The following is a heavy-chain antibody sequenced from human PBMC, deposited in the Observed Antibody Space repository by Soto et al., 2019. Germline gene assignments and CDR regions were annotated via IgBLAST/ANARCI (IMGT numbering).Heavy chain of an antibody. CDR3: ADTVV. Sequence: EEQVLESGGGLVQPGGSLRLSCAASGFSISHYCMSWVRQAPGKGLEWVANIKEDGSEQNYVDSLKGRFTISRDNAKNSLYLQMNSLRADDTAVYYCADTVVRGLGTTVTVSS. V-gene: IGHV3-7*05. D-gene: IGHD2-15*01. CDR1: GFSISHYC. J-gene: IGHJ6*01. CDR2: IKEDGSEQ.